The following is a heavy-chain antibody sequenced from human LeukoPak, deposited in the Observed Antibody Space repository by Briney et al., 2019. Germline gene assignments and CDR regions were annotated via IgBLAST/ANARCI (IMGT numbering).Heavy chain of an antibody. Sequence: GASEKVSCKASGYTFTNYAIHWVRQAPGQRLECMGWINAGNGNTEYSQKFQGRVTITRDTSATTAYMELSSLISEDTAVYYCAREGSFRGRFFDYWGQGTLVTVSS. CDR2: INAGNGNT. D-gene: IGHD3-10*01. J-gene: IGHJ4*02. CDR3: AREGSFRGRFFDY. CDR1: GYTFTNYA. V-gene: IGHV1-3*01.